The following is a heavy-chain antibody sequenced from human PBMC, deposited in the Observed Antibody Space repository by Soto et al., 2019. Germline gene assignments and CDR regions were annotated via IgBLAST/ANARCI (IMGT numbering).Heavy chain of an antibody. CDR1: GYNVTTNY. D-gene: IGHD3-16*01. J-gene: IGHJ5*02. V-gene: IGHV1-46*01. CDR2: INPRDGST. CDR3: ARSPPFP. Sequence: QVQLVQSGAEVKKSGAAVKVSCKASGYNVTTNYMHWVRQAPGQGLEWMGIINPRDGSTTYAQKFEGRVTMTRDTATSTVYMDLGNLTLEDTAVYYCARSPPFPWGQGTLVTVSS.